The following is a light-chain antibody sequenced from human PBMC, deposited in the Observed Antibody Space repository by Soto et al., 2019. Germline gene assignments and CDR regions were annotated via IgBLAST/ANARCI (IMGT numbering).Light chain of an antibody. Sequence: QSALTQPAFVSGSPGQSITISCTGTSSDVGGYNYVSWYQQHPGKAPKLMIYDVSNRPSGVSNRFSGSKSGNTASLTISGLQAEDEADYYCSSYTSSSTPYYVFGTGTKLTVL. CDR3: SSYTSSSTPYYV. J-gene: IGLJ1*01. CDR2: DVS. V-gene: IGLV2-14*01. CDR1: SSDVGGYNY.